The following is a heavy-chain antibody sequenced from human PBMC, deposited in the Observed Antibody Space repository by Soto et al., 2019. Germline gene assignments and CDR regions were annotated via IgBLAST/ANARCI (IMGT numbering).Heavy chain of an antibody. CDR2: ISAYNGNT. J-gene: IGHJ5*02. CDR3: ARDLENFWSGYTGNWFDP. V-gene: IGHV1-18*01. Sequence: ASVKVSCKASGYTFTSYGISWVRQAPGQGLEWMGWISAYNGNTNYAQKLQGRVTMTTDTSPSTAYMELRSLRSDDTAVYYCARDLENFWSGYTGNWFDPWGQGTLVTVSS. D-gene: IGHD3-3*01. CDR1: GYTFTSYG.